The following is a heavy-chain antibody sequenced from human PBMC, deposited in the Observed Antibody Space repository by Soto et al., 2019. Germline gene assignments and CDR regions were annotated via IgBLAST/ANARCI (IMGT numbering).Heavy chain of an antibody. CDR2: IYYSGST. CDR1: GGSISSGGYY. D-gene: IGHD3-9*01. J-gene: IGHJ5*02. CDR3: ARDYLDYRGWFDP. V-gene: IGHV4-31*03. Sequence: SETLSLTCTVSGGSISSGGYYWSWIRQHPGKGLEWIGYIYYSGSTYYNPSLKSRVTISVDTSKNQFSLKLSSVTAADTAVYYCARDYLDYRGWFDPWGQGTLVTVSS.